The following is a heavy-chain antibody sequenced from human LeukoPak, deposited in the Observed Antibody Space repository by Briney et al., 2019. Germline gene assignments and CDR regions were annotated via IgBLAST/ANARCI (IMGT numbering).Heavy chain of an antibody. CDR2: ISGSGGST. Sequence: PGGSLRLSCAASGFTLSNAWMNWVRQAPGQGLEWVSAISGSGGSTYYADSVKGRFTISRDNSKNTLYLQMNSLRAEDTAVYYCAKGTVTNRFDYWGQGTLVTVSS. CDR1: GFTLSNAW. V-gene: IGHV3-23*01. CDR3: AKGTVTNRFDY. D-gene: IGHD3/OR15-3a*01. J-gene: IGHJ4*02.